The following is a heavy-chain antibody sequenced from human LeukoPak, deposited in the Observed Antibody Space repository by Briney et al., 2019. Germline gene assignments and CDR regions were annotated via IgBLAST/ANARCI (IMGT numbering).Heavy chain of an antibody. Sequence: PGGSLRLSCAASGFTFSNFAMTWVRQAPGKGLEWVSSMSGSSGSSYYADSVKGRFIISRDNAKNILYLQMSSLRAEDTAVYYCARDRLVGFDYWGQGTLVTVSS. J-gene: IGHJ4*02. D-gene: IGHD6-19*01. CDR3: ARDRLVGFDY. CDR1: GFTFSNFA. V-gene: IGHV3-23*01. CDR2: MSGSSGSS.